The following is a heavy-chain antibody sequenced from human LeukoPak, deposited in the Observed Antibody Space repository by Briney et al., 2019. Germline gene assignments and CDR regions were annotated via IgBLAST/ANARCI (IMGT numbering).Heavy chain of an antibody. CDR3: ARGFKTYYDFWSGYSYYYYYMDV. V-gene: IGHV1-8*01. CDR2: MNPNSGNT. Sequence: ASVKVSCKASGYTFTSYDINWVRQATGQGLEWMGWMNPNSGNTGYAQKFQGRVTMTRNTSISTAYMELSSLRSEDTAVYYCARGFKTYYDFWSGYSYYYYYMDVWGKGTTVTVSS. D-gene: IGHD3-3*01. CDR1: GYTFTSYD. J-gene: IGHJ6*03.